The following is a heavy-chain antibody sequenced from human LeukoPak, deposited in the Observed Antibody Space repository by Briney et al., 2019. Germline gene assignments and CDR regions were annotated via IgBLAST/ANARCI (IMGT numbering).Heavy chain of an antibody. Sequence: SGGSLRLSCVASEFSFSSYWMTWVRQAPGKGLEWVANIKQDGSVKNYVDSVKGRFTISRDNAENSLYLQMNSLRVEDTAVYYCARDKLPQQLGWFDPWGQGTLVTVSS. CDR1: EFSFSSYW. CDR2: IKQDGSVK. J-gene: IGHJ5*02. D-gene: IGHD6-6*01. V-gene: IGHV3-7*03. CDR3: ARDKLPQQLGWFDP.